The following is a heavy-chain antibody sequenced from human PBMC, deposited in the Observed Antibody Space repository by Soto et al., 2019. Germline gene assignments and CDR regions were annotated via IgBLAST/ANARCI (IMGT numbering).Heavy chain of an antibody. D-gene: IGHD6-13*01. CDR2: VYRSGST. Sequence: QVQLLESGPGLVKPSATLSLTCTVSGDSLSAYYWNWVRRPAGKGLEWIGRVYRSGSTSYNPSVESRVTMSVGTSTNQFCLKLTSVTAADTAVYYCARTRGSQQPFDTWARGTLVTVSS. V-gene: IGHV4-4*07. J-gene: IGHJ4*02. CDR1: GDSLSAYY. CDR3: ARTRGSQQPFDT.